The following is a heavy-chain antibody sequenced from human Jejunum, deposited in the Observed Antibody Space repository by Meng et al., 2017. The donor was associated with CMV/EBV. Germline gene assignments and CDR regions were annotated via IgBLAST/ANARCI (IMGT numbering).Heavy chain of an antibody. J-gene: IGHJ4*02. CDR3: ARDLSGGDDY. V-gene: IGHV3-74*01. CDR2: SNLDGRTT. Sequence: CVASGFTFSRYWFHWVRQVPGKGLEWVSRSNLDGRTTNYADSVKGRFTISRDDARDTLYLQMNSLKTEDTAVYYCARDLSGGDDYWGQGTLVTVSS. CDR1: GFTFSRYW. D-gene: IGHD3-9*01.